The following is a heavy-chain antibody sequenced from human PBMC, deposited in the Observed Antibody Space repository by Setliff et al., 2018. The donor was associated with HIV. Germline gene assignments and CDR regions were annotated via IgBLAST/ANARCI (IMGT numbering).Heavy chain of an antibody. J-gene: IGHJ1*01. CDR1: GGSISSHY. CDR3: ASRYSSLGHFQH. CDR2: INNSGST. D-gene: IGHD6-13*01. Sequence: SETLSLTCTVSGGSISSHYWSWIRQPPGKGLEWIGEINNSGSTNYNPSLKSRVTISIDTSKNQFSLKLRSVTAADAAVYYCASRYSSLGHFQHWGQGTLVTVSS. V-gene: IGHV4-59*11.